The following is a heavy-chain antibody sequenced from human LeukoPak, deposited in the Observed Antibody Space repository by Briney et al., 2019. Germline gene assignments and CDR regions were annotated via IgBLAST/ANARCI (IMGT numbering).Heavy chain of an antibody. CDR1: GFTFSSYA. CDR3: AKRDYDFWSPSQTYYYYMDV. D-gene: IGHD3-3*01. CDR2: ISGSGGST. J-gene: IGHJ6*03. Sequence: GGSLRLSCAASGFTFSSYAMSWVRQAPGKGLEWVSAISGSGGSTYYADSVKGRFTISRDNSKNTLYLQMNSLRAEDTAVYYCAKRDYDFWSPSQTYYYYMDVWGKGTTVTVSS. V-gene: IGHV3-23*01.